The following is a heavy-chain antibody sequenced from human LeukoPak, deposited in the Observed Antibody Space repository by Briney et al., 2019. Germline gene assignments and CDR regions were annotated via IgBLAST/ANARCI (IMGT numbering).Heavy chain of an antibody. D-gene: IGHD5-12*01. V-gene: IGHV3-74*01. Sequence: GGSLRLSCAAIGFTSNYWMHWVRQAPGKGLVWVSRISGDGSTTFYADSVKGRFTISRDNSKNTLCLQMNSLRAEDTAVYYCTRGYSGYGSFDCWGQGTLVTVSS. CDR3: TRGYSGYGSFDC. CDR1: GFTSNYW. CDR2: ISGDGSTT. J-gene: IGHJ4*02.